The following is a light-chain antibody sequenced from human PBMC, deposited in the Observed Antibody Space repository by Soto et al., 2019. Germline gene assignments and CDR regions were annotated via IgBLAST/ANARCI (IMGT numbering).Light chain of an antibody. CDR1: QSVSSNY. Sequence: EIVLTQSPGTLSLSPGERASLSRRASQSVSSNYLAWFQQKPGQAPRLLISTASSRATGIPDRFSGSGSGTDFTLTITRLEPEDFAVYYCLQYGSSPHTFGQGTRLEIK. CDR3: LQYGSSPHT. J-gene: IGKJ5*01. V-gene: IGKV3-20*01. CDR2: TAS.